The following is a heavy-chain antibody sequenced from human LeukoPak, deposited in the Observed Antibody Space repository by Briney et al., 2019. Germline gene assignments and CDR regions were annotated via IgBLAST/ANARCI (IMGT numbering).Heavy chain of an antibody. Sequence: GGSLRLSCAASGFTFSTAAMSWVRQAPGKGLEWVSTTDEGGDSRHFSDSVKGRFTISRDDSKNTLYLQMDSLRTEDTAVYYCTTDPPSGYWGQGTLVTVSS. CDR1: GFTFSTAA. J-gene: IGHJ4*02. V-gene: IGHV3-23*01. CDR3: TTDPPSGY. D-gene: IGHD3-10*01. CDR2: TDEGGDSR.